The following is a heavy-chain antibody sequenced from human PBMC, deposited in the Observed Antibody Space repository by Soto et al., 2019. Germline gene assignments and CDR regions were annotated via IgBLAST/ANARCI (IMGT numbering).Heavy chain of an antibody. CDR2: MNPNSGNT. CDR3: AREDCSSTSCPEYYMDV. J-gene: IGHJ6*03. Sequence: ASVKASCKASGYTFTSYDINWVQQATGQGLEWMGWMNPNSGNTGYAQKFQGRVTMTRNTSISTSYTELSSLRSEDTAVYYCAREDCSSTSCPEYYMDVWGKGTTVTVSS. D-gene: IGHD2-2*01. V-gene: IGHV1-8*01. CDR1: GYTFTSYD.